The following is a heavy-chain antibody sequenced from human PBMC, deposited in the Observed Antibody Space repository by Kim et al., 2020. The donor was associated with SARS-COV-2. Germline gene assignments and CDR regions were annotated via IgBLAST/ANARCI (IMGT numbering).Heavy chain of an antibody. CDR3: AKGGEGYCSSTSCPLIDY. CDR1: GFTFSSYG. CDR2: ISYDGSNK. J-gene: IGHJ4*02. D-gene: IGHD2-2*01. V-gene: IGHV3-30*18. Sequence: GGSLRLSCAASGFTFSSYGMHWVRQAPGKRLEWVAVISYDGSNKYYADSVKGRFTISRYNSKNTLYLQMNSLRAEDTAVYYCAKGGEGYCSSTSCPLIDYWGQGTLVTVSS.